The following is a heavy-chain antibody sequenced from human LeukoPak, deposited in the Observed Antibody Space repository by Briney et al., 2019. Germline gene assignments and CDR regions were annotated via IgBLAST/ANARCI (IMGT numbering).Heavy chain of an antibody. Sequence: ASVKVSCKASGYTFTSYDINWVRQATGQGLEWMGWMNPNSGNTGYAQKFQGRVTMTRNTFISTAYMELSSLRSEDTAVYYCARGPSALRFLEWLSYTTYYYYGMDVWGQGTTVTVSS. CDR1: GYTFTSYD. D-gene: IGHD3-3*01. V-gene: IGHV1-8*01. CDR3: ARGPSALRFLEWLSYTTYYYYGMDV. CDR2: MNPNSGNT. J-gene: IGHJ6*02.